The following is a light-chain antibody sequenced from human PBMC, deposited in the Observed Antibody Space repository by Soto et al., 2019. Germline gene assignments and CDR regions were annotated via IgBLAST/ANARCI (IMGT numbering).Light chain of an antibody. CDR2: LGS. CDR1: QSLLHSNGYNY. CDR3: MQALQTPIT. Sequence: DIVMTQSPLSLPVTPGEPASISCRSSQSLLHSNGYNYLDWYLQKPWQSPQLLIYLGSNRAAGVPARVSGSGSGTDFTLKISRVEAEDVGVYYCMQALQTPITFGQGTRLEIK. V-gene: IGKV2-28*01. J-gene: IGKJ5*01.